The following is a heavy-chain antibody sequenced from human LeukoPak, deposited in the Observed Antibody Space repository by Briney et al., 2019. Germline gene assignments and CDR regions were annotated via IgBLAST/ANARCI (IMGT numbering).Heavy chain of an antibody. CDR1: GFTFSGYS. Sequence: PGGSLRLSCAASGFTFSGYSMHWVRQAPGKGLEWVAVISYDGSDKYYADSVKGRFTISRDNPKNTLYLQMNSLRAEDTAVYYCARAWGGTYGDFFDYWGQGTLVSV. CDR2: ISYDGSDK. V-gene: IGHV3-30*01. J-gene: IGHJ4*02. D-gene: IGHD4-17*01. CDR3: ARAWGGTYGDFFDY.